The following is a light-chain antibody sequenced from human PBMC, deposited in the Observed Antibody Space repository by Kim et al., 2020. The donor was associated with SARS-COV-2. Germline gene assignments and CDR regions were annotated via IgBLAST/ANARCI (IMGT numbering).Light chain of an antibody. V-gene: IGLV3-21*04. Sequence: PGKTARINCGGNNIGSKSVHWYQQEPGQAPVLVIYYDSDRPSGIPERFSGSNSGNTATLTISRVEAGDEADYYCQVWDSSSDHHVVFGGGTQLTVL. CDR3: QVWDSSSDHHVV. J-gene: IGLJ2*01. CDR1: NIGSKS. CDR2: YDS.